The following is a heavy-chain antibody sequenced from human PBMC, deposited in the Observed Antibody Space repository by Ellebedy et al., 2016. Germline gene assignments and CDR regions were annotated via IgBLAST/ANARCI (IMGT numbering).Heavy chain of an antibody. Sequence: SETLSLTXTVSGGSISSSSYYWGWFRQPPGKGLEWIGSIYYSGSTYYNPSLKSRVTISVDTSKNQFSLKLSSVTAADTAVYYCARFRPRPAAFDIWGQGTMVTVSS. CDR2: IYYSGST. J-gene: IGHJ3*02. V-gene: IGHV4-39*07. CDR1: GGSISSSSYY. CDR3: ARFRPRPAAFDI.